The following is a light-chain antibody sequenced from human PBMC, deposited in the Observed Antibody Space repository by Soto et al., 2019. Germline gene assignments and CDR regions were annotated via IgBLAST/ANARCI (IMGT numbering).Light chain of an antibody. J-gene: IGKJ2*02. Sequence: EIVMTQSPATLSVSPGESATLSCRASQSIGITVAWYQQKPGQAPRLLIYGPSTRVTGIPARFSGSGSGTEFTITISSLKSEDFAIYYCQQYNNWLRGTFGQGTKLEIK. CDR3: QQYNNWLRGT. CDR2: GPS. CDR1: QSIGIT. V-gene: IGKV3-15*01.